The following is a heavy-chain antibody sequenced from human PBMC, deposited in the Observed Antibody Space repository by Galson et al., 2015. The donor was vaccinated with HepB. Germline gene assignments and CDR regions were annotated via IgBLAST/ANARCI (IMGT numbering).Heavy chain of an antibody. V-gene: IGHV3-33*01. Sequence: SLRLSCAASGFTFSRYGMQWVRQAPGKGLEWVADIRYDGRNKYCADSVRGRFTISRDNSKKTLYLQMDSLRDEDTAVYYCTGDRFETNPMDVVPGTIVKWGQGTLVTVSS. CDR3: TGDRFETNPMDVVPGTIVK. CDR2: IRYDGRNK. CDR1: GFTFSRYG. D-gene: IGHD1-1*01. J-gene: IGHJ4*02.